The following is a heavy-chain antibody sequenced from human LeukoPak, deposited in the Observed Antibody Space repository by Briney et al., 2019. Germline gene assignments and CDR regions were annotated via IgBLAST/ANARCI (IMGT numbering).Heavy chain of an antibody. V-gene: IGHV1-18*01. Sequence: ASVRVSCKASNYTFTSHDISWVRQAPGQGLEWMGWISPYTGNTKYAEKLQGRVTITTSTATRRVYMELRSLRSDDTAVYFCAREGGTWVPFDYWGQGTLVTVSS. D-gene: IGHD1-1*01. CDR1: NYTFTSHD. CDR2: ISPYTGNT. J-gene: IGHJ4*02. CDR3: AREGGTWVPFDY.